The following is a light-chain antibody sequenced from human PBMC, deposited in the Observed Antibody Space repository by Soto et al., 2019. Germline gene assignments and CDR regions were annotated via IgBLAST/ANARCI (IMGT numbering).Light chain of an antibody. V-gene: IGKV3-20*01. CDR1: QSVSSSY. CDR3: QQYGSSPNT. J-gene: IGKJ4*01. Sequence: EIVLPQSPGTLSLSPGERATLSCRASQSVSSSYLAWYQQKPGQAPRLLIYGASSRATGIPDRFSGSGSGTDFTLTISRLEPEDFAVYYCQQYGSSPNTFGGGTKVDIK. CDR2: GAS.